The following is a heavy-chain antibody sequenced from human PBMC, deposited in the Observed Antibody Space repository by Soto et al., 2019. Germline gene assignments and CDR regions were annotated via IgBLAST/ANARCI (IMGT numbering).Heavy chain of an antibody. V-gene: IGHV4-39*01. CDR1: GGSISSSSYY. D-gene: IGHD3-22*01. CDR3: ARWVEVVSNFGY. J-gene: IGHJ4*02. CDR2: IYYSGSS. Sequence: PSETLSLTCTVSGGSISSSSYYWGWIRQPPGKGLEWIGNIYYSGSSHYNPSLKSRVTISVDTSKNQFSLKLSSVTAADTAVHYCARWVEVVSNFGYWGQGTLVTVSS.